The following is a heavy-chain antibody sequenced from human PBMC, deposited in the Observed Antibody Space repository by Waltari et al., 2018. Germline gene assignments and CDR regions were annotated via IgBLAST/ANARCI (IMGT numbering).Heavy chain of an antibody. CDR1: GYSISSGYY. Sequence: QVQLQESGPGLVKPSETLSLTCAVSGYSISSGYYWGWIRQPPGKGLEWIGSIYHSGSTYYNPSLKSRVTISVDTSKNQFTLKLSSVTAADTAVYYCARGYDSSSNNWFDPWGQGTLVTVSS. CDR3: ARGYDSSSNNWFDP. J-gene: IGHJ5*02. V-gene: IGHV4-38-2*01. CDR2: IYHSGST. D-gene: IGHD6-13*01.